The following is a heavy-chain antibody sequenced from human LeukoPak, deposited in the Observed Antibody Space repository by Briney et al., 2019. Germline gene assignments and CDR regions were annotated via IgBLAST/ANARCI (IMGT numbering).Heavy chain of an antibody. D-gene: IGHD5-12*01. J-gene: IGHJ5*02. CDR1: GFTFSSYA. CDR3: ARGLSSRGLRLKMRWFDP. CDR2: ISGSGGST. Sequence: GGSLRLSCAASGFTFSSYAMSWVRQAPGKELEWVSAISGSGGSTYYADSVKGRFTISRDNSKNTLYLQMNSLRAEDTAVYYCARGLSSRGLRLKMRWFDPWGQGTLVTVSS. V-gene: IGHV3-23*01.